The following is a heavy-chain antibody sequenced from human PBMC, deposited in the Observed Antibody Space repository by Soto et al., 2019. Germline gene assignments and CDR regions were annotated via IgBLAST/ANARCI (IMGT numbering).Heavy chain of an antibody. CDR1: GFTFDDYA. Sequence: GGSLRLSCAASGFTFDDYAMHWVRQAPGKGLEWVSGISWNSGSIGYADSVKGRFTISRDNAKNSLYLQMNSLRAEDTAVYYCARESLFGIAVAGTWVNWFDPWGQGTLVTVSS. V-gene: IGHV3-9*01. CDR3: ARESLFGIAVAGTWVNWFDP. J-gene: IGHJ5*02. D-gene: IGHD6-19*01. CDR2: ISWNSGSI.